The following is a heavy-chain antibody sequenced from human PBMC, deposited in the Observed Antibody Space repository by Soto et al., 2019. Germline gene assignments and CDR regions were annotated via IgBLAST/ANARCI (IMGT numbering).Heavy chain of an antibody. CDR3: ARLAEYCNGIKCYSNFDF. V-gene: IGHV1-8*01. D-gene: IGHD2-15*01. Sequence: GASVKVSCKPSGYNFTNFDINWVRQAPGRGLVWMGWMNPSSGETGSAQNFQGRVTMTRDISTRTFFMQLTSLRSEDTAIYYCARLAEYCNGIKCYSNFDFWGRGTQVTVSS. CDR2: MNPSSGET. CDR1: GYNFTNFD. J-gene: IGHJ4*01.